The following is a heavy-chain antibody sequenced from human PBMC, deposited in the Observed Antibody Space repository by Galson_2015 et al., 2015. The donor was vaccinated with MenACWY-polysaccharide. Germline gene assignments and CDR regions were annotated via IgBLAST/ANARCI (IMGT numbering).Heavy chain of an antibody. CDR3: ARGGRAVSSRNWFDP. CDR2: GGT. V-gene: IGHV4-31*02. Sequence: GGTYYNPSLKSRVTISVDTPNNQFSLKLNSVTAADTAVYYCARGGRAVSSRNWFDPWGQGTLVTVSS. J-gene: IGHJ5*02. D-gene: IGHD3-16*01.